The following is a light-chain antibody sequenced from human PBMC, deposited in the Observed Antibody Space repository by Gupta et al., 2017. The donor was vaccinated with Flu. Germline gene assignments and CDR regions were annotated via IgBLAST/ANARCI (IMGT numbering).Light chain of an antibody. Sequence: QSVLTQPPSVSAAPGQKVTISFSGRSSNIGNNYVSWYQQLPGTTPKLLIYENNKRPSGIPDRFSGSKSGTSATLGITGLQTGDEADYYCGTWDSRLSAAVFGGGTQLTVL. CDR3: GTWDSRLSAAV. CDR1: SSNIGNNY. CDR2: ENN. J-gene: IGLJ7*01. V-gene: IGLV1-51*01.